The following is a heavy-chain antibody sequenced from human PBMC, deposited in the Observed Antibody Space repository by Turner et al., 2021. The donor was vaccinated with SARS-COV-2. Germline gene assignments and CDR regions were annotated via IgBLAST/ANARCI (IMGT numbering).Heavy chain of an antibody. CDR1: GFTFSIYE. Sequence: EVQLVESGGGLVQPGGSLRLSCAASGFTFSIYEMNWVRQAPGKGLEWVSHISSSGSTIYYADSVKGRFTISRDNAKNSLYLQMNSLRAEDTALYYCAKVRRFAFDIWGQGTMVTVSS. CDR2: ISSSGSTI. CDR3: AKVRRFAFDI. V-gene: IGHV3-48*03. J-gene: IGHJ3*02.